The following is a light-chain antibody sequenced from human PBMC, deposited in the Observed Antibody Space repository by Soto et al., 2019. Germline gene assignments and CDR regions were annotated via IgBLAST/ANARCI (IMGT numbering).Light chain of an antibody. CDR3: SSYGASNNYV. J-gene: IGLJ1*01. V-gene: IGLV2-8*01. CDR2: ADN. CDR1: SSDVGGYEC. Sequence: ALTQPPSASGSPVPSVTLSCTGTSSDVGGYECVSWYQQYPGKAPKLMIYADNKRPYGVHDRFSGSKSGNTAHLTVSGRQAEDAADYDGSSYGASNNYVFGTGTKVTVL.